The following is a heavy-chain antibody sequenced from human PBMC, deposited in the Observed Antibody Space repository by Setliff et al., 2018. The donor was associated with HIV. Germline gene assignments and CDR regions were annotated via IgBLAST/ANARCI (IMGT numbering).Heavy chain of an antibody. J-gene: IGHJ4*02. V-gene: IGHV1-2*02. CDR3: ARGTDFWSGSSNFDY. CDR2: INPNSGGT. D-gene: IGHD3-3*01. CDR1: GYTFTAYY. Sequence: ASVKVSCKASGYTFTAYYMHWVRQAPGQGLEWMGWINPNSGGTNYAQKFRGRVTMTRDTSIHTAHMYLSSLRSDDTAIYFCARGTDFWSGSSNFDYWGQGTQVTV.